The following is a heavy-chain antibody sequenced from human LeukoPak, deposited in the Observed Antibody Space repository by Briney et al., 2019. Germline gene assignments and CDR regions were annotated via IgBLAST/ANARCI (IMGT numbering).Heavy chain of an antibody. V-gene: IGHV3-74*01. D-gene: IGHD3-22*01. J-gene: IGHJ4*02. CDR2: NNSDGSST. Sequence: GSLRLSCAASEFTYSSYWMHGVRQAPGKGLVWIYHNNSDGSSTSYADSGKGRFTISRDNAKNTLYLQMNSLRAEDTAVYYCARDDVYDSSGYYYDYWGQGTLVTVSS. CDR1: EFTYSSYW. CDR3: ARDDVYDSSGYYYDY.